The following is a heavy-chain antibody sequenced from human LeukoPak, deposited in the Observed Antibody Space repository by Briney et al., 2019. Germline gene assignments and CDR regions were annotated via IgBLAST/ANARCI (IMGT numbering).Heavy chain of an antibody. Sequence: HPGGSLRLSCAASGFTFSSYWMHWVRQAPGKGLVWVSRINSDGSSTSYADSVKGRFTISRDNAKNTLYLQMNSLRAEDTALYYCARVARGDYYYYYMDVWGKGTTVTVSS. CDR1: GFTFSSYW. CDR3: ARVARGDYYYYYMDV. D-gene: IGHD3-10*01. V-gene: IGHV3-74*01. J-gene: IGHJ6*03. CDR2: INSDGSST.